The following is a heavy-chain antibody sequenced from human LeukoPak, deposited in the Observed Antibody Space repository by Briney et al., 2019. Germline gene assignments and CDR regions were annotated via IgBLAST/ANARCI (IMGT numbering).Heavy chain of an antibody. D-gene: IGHD3-10*01. CDR1: GGSFSGYY. CDR2: INHSGST. Sequence: SETLSLTCAVYGGSFSGYYWSWIRQPPGKGLEWIGEINHSGSTNYNPSLKSRVTISVDTSKNQFSLKLSSVTAADTAVYYCARSTKITMVRGGGFDYWGQGTLVTVSS. V-gene: IGHV4-34*01. CDR3: ARSTKITMVRGGGFDY. J-gene: IGHJ4*02.